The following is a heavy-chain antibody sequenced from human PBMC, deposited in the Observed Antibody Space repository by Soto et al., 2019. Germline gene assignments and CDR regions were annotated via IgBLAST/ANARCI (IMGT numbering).Heavy chain of an antibody. D-gene: IGHD3-3*01. V-gene: IGHV3-11*01. Sequence: GGSLRLSCAASGFTFSDYYMSWIRQAPGKGLEWVSYISSSGSTIYYADSVKGRFTISRDNAKNSLYLQMNSLRAEDTAVYYCAIEPVTIFGVGRNNWFDPWGQGTLVTVSS. CDR2: ISSSGSTI. J-gene: IGHJ5*02. CDR3: AIEPVTIFGVGRNNWFDP. CDR1: GFTFSDYY.